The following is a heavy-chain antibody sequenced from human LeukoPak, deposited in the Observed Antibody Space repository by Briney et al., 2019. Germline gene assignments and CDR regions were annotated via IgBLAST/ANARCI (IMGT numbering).Heavy chain of an antibody. CDR2: IIPIFDTA. J-gene: IGHJ3*02. V-gene: IGHV1-69*06. D-gene: IGHD6-13*01. Sequence: ASVKVSCKASGYTFTSYGISWVRQAPGQGLEWMGGIIPIFDTADYAQKFQGRVTITADTSTSTAYMDLSSLRSEDTAVYFCARHREQQLLVTDAFDIWGQGTMVTVSS. CDR3: ARHREQQLLVTDAFDI. CDR1: GYTFTSYG.